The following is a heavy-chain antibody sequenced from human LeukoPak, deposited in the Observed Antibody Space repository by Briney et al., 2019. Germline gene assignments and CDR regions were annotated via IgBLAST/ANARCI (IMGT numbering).Heavy chain of an antibody. CDR1: GGSFSGYY. CDR2: INHSGST. V-gene: IGHV4-34*01. D-gene: IGHD5-12*01. Sequence: SETLSLTRAVYGGSFSGYYWSWIRQPPGKGLEWIGEINHSGSTNYNPSLKSRVTISVDTSKNQFSLKLSSVTAADTAVYYCAREVRRNIVVDYGMDVWGQGTTVTVSS. CDR3: AREVRRNIVVDYGMDV. J-gene: IGHJ6*02.